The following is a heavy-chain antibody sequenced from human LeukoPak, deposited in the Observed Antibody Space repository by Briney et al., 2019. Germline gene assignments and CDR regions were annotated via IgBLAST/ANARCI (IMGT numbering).Heavy chain of an antibody. Sequence: PSETLSLTCAVYGGSFSGYYWSWIRRPPGKGLEWIGEINHSGSTNYNPSLKSRVTISVDTSKNQFSLKLSSVTAADTAVYYCARGLSGSYFDYWGQGTLVTVSS. CDR2: INHSGST. J-gene: IGHJ4*02. CDR1: GGSFSGYY. V-gene: IGHV4-34*01. CDR3: ARGLSGSYFDY. D-gene: IGHD1-26*01.